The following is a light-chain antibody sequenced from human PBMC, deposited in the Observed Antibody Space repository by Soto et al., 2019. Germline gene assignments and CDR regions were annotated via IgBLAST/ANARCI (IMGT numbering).Light chain of an antibody. Sequence: QSVLTQPPSASGSPGQSVTISCTGTSSDVGGSNFVSWYRQHPGKAPKLMIYEVSKRPSGVPDRFSGSKSGNTASLTVSGLQAEDEADYYCISYAVYNTVVFGGGTKVTVL. CDR1: SSDVGGSNF. J-gene: IGLJ3*02. CDR2: EVS. V-gene: IGLV2-8*01. CDR3: ISYAVYNTVV.